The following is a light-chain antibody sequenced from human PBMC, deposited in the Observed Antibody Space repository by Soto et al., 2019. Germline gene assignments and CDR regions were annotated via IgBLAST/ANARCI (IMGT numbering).Light chain of an antibody. CDR3: CSSAGGFTWV. Sequence: QPVLTQPRSVSGSPGQSVTISCTGTSSDVVSWYQQHPGKAPKLIIYYVSQRPSGVPDRFSGSKSGNTASPTISGLQAEDEADYYCCSSAGGFTWVFGGGTQLTVL. CDR2: YVS. CDR1: SSDV. V-gene: IGLV2-11*01. J-gene: IGLJ3*02.